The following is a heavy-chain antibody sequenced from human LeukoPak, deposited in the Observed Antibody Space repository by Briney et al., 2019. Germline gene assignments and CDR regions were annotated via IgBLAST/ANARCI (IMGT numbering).Heavy chain of an antibody. V-gene: IGHV1-18*01. J-gene: IGHJ4*02. CDR3: ARDLGGNSGIYYFDS. D-gene: IGHD4-23*01. CDR1: GYTFTSYG. Sequence: GASVKVSCKASGYTFTSYGISWVRQAPGQGLEWMGWISAYNDNTSYAQKLQGRVTMTTDTSTSTAYMELRSLRSDDTAVYYCARDLGGNSGIYYFDSWGQGTLVTVSS. CDR2: ISAYNDNT.